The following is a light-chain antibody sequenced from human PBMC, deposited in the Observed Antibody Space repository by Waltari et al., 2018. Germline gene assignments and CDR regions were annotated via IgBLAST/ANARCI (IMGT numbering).Light chain of an antibody. J-gene: IGKJ5*01. V-gene: IGKV3-15*01. CDR1: QTISNN. CDR2: GAS. CDR3: QQYNTWPPLT. Sequence: EIVITQSPVTLSVSPGERATLSRRASQTISNNLAWYQQKRGQAPRLLVYGASTRASGIPDRFSGSGSGTEFTLTISSLQSEDFAVYFCQQYNTWPPLTFGQGTRLEIK.